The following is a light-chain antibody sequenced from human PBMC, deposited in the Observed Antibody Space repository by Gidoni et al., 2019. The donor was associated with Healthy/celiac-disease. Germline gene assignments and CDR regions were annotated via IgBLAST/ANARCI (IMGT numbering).Light chain of an antibody. CDR1: QSISSY. CDR3: QQSYSTPST. Sequence: DIQMTHSPSSLSASVGDRVTITCRASQSISSYLNWYQQKPGKAPKLLIYAASSLQSGVPSRFSGSGSGTDFTLTISSLQAEDFANYYCQQSYSTPSTFGQGTRLEIK. J-gene: IGKJ5*01. V-gene: IGKV1-39*01. CDR2: AAS.